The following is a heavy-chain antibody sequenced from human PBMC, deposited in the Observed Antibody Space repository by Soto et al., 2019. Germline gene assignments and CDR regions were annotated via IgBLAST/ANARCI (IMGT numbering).Heavy chain of an antibody. CDR3: ARGGVPAAMSY. D-gene: IGHD2-2*01. J-gene: IGHJ4*02. V-gene: IGHV3-74*01. CDR1: GFTFSSFW. Sequence: PGESLRLSCAASGFTFSSFWMHWVRQAPGEGLVWVSRINSDGSNTNYADSVKGRFTISRDNAKNTLYLQMNSLRAEDTAVYYCARGGVPAAMSYWGQGTLVTVSS. CDR2: INSDGSNT.